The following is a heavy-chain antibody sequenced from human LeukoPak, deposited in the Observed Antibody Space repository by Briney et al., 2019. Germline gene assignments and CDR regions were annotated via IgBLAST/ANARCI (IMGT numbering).Heavy chain of an antibody. Sequence: GGSLRLSCAASGFTSSSYAMSWVRQAPGKGLEWVSSISGSGGSTYYADSVKGRFTISRDNSKNTLYLQMNSLRVEDTAVYYCAKEMGSSSWYYFDYWGQGTLVTVSS. J-gene: IGHJ4*02. V-gene: IGHV3-23*01. CDR1: GFTSSSYA. CDR2: ISGSGGST. D-gene: IGHD6-13*01. CDR3: AKEMGSSSWYYFDY.